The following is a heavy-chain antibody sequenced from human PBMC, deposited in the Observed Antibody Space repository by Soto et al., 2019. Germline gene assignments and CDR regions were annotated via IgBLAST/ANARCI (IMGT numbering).Heavy chain of an antibody. CDR3: ARASSSLIAAAGKPAYYFDY. J-gene: IGHJ4*02. CDR1: GGSFSGYY. Sequence: PSETLSLTCAVYGGSFSGYYWTWIRQPPGKGLEWIGEINHSGSTNYNPSLKSRVTISVDTSKNQFSLKLSSVTAADTAVYYCARASSSLIAAAGKPAYYFDYWGQGTLVTVSS. D-gene: IGHD6-13*01. CDR2: INHSGST. V-gene: IGHV4-34*01.